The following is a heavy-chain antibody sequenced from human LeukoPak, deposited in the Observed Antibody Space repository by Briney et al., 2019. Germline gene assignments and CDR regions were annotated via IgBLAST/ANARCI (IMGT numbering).Heavy chain of an antibody. CDR2: INPNSGGT. J-gene: IGHJ4*02. CDR3: ARTLYGDHPFDY. V-gene: IGHV1-2*02. Sequence: ASVKVSCKASGYTFTGYYMHWVRQAPGQGLEWMGWINPNSGGTNYAQKFQGRVTMTRDTSISTAYMELSRLRSDDTAVYYCARTLYGDHPFDYWGQGTLVTVSS. D-gene: IGHD4-17*01. CDR1: GYTFTGYY.